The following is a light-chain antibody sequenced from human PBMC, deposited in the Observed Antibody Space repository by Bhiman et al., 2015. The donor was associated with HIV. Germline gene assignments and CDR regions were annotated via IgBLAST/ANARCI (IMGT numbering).Light chain of an antibody. Sequence: QSGLTQPPSMSGAPGQTVTISCIGGTSNLGAGYDVHWYQQFPGKAPKLLIYSSVKRPSGVPDRFSGSKSDNTASLTISGLQTEDEADYFCSSYTTDSRVIFGGGTKVTVL. V-gene: IGLV1-40*01. J-gene: IGLJ2*01. CDR1: TSNLGAGYD. CDR3: SSYTTDSRVI. CDR2: SSV.